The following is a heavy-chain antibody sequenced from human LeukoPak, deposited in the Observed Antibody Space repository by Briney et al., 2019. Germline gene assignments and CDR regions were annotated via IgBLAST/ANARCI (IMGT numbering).Heavy chain of an antibody. J-gene: IGHJ4*02. Sequence: GGSLRLSCAASGFIFSNAWMSWVRQAPGKGLEWVAVISYDGSNKYYADSVKGRFTISRDNSKNTLYLQMNSLRAEDTAVYYCAKGGGVAGGNFDYWGQGTLVTVSS. V-gene: IGHV3-30*18. D-gene: IGHD3-16*01. CDR3: AKGGGVAGGNFDY. CDR1: GFIFSNAW. CDR2: ISYDGSNK.